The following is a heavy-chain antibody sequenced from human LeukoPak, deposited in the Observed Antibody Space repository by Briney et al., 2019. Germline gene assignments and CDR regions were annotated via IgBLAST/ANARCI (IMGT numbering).Heavy chain of an antibody. CDR3: ARGRVGATKYYFDY. Sequence: PGGSLRLSCAASGFTVSSNYMSWVRQAPGKGLEWVSVIYSGGSTYYADSVKGRFTISRDNSKNTLYLQMNSLRAEDTAVYYCARGRVGATKYYFDYWGQGTLVTVSS. V-gene: IGHV3-66*01. CDR2: IYSGGST. CDR1: GFTVSSNY. D-gene: IGHD1-26*01. J-gene: IGHJ4*02.